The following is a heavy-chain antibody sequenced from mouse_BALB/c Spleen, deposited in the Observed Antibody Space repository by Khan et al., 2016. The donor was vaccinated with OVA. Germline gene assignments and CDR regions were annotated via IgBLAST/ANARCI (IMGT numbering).Heavy chain of an antibody. CDR2: INTYTGEP. Sequence: QIQLVQSGPELKKPGETVKISCKASGYTFTNYRMNWMKQAPEKGLKWMGWINTYTGEPTYGDDFKGRFAFSLETSARTAYLQINNLKNEDMATYFCARETSYWHFDAWGAGTTVTVSS. D-gene: IGHD2-12*01. CDR1: GYTFTNYR. V-gene: IGHV9-1*02. J-gene: IGHJ1*01. CDR3: ARETSYWHFDA.